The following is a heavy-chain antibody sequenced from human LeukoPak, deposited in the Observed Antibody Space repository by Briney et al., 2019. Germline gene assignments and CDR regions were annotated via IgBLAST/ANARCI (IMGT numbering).Heavy chain of an antibody. CDR3: ARKHYDILTGYFSDAFDI. Sequence: PGGSLRLSCAASGFTFSSYAMSWVRQAPGKGLEWVSSISSSGSYINYADSVRGRFTMSRDNAKNSLYLQMNSLRAEDTAVYYCARKHYDILTGYFSDAFDIRGQGTMVTVSS. CDR2: ISSSGSYI. V-gene: IGHV3-21*01. J-gene: IGHJ3*02. D-gene: IGHD3-9*01. CDR1: GFTFSSYA.